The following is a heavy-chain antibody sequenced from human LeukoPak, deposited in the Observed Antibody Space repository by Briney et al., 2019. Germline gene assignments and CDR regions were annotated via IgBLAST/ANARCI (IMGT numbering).Heavy chain of an antibody. D-gene: IGHD5-12*01. V-gene: IGHV3-48*03. CDR3: ARGSWGIVATIRYYFDY. CDR2: ISSSGSTI. J-gene: IGHJ4*02. Sequence: GGSLRLSCAASGFTFSSYAMNWVRQAPGKGLEWVSYISSSGSTIYYADSVKGRFTISRDNAKNSLYLQMNSLRAEDTAVYYCARGSWGIVATIRYYFDYWGQGTLVTVSS. CDR1: GFTFSSYA.